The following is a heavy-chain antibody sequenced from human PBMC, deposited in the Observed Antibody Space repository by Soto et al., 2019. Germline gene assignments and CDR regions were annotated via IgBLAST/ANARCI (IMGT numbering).Heavy chain of an antibody. CDR2: ISAYNGNT. J-gene: IGHJ6*03. V-gene: IGHV1-18*01. CDR1: GYTFTSYG. D-gene: IGHD2-15*01. CDR3: ARAESFRGTVVVAAIEYYYYMDV. Sequence: ASVKVSCKASGYTFTSYGISWVRQAPGQGLEWMGWISAYNGNTNYAQKLQGRVTMTTDTSTSTAYMELRSLRSDDTAVYYCARAESFRGTVVVAAIEYYYYMDVWGKGTTVTVSS.